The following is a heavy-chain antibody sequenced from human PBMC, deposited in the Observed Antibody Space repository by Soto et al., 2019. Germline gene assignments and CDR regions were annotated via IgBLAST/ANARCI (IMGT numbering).Heavy chain of an antibody. D-gene: IGHD2-2*01. CDR1: WYSFTCYW. CDR2: IDPSDSYT. V-gene: IGHV5-10-1*01. CDR3: ARRSVPATYYYYGMDV. J-gene: IGHJ6*02. Sequence: GGSLKIDCKESWYSFTCYWISWVRQLPGKGLEWMGRIDPSDSYTNYSPSFQGHVTISADKSISTAYLQWSSLKASDTAMYYCARRSVPATYYYYGMDVWGQGTTFTVSS.